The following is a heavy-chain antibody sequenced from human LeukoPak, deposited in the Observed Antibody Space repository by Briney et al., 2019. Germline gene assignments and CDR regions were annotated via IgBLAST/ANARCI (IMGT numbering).Heavy chain of an antibody. D-gene: IGHD1-1*01. CDR2: MNPNSGNT. Sequence: ASGTVSFTAAAYTFTIYYMHWVRQATGQGLEWMGFMNPNSGNTGYAQKFQGRVTITRNTSISTAYMELSSLRSEDTAVYYCARGRGTADYWGQGTLVTVSS. J-gene: IGHJ4*02. CDR3: ARGRGTADY. CDR1: AYTFTIYY. V-gene: IGHV1-8*03.